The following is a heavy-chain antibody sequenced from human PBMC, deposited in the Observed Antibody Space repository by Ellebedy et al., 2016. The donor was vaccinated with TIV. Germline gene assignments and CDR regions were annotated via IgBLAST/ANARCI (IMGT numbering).Heavy chain of an antibody. CDR1: GFTISDSY. V-gene: IGHV3-11*04. CDR2: ISAGGTVI. Sequence: GESLKISCAVSGFTISDSYMSWVRQAPGKGLEWVSYISAGGTVIYYADSVKGRFTISRDNAKNSVYLQVNSLRDEDTAVYYCFLRSRRGYWGQGTLVTVSS. CDR3: FLRSRRGY. J-gene: IGHJ4*02. D-gene: IGHD1-26*01.